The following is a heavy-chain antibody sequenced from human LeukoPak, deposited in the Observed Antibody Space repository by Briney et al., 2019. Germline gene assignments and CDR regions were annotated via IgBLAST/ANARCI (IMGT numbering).Heavy chain of an antibody. J-gene: IGHJ4*02. CDR3: ATWYYYDSSDYYLADY. CDR1: GYTFTGCY. D-gene: IGHD3-22*01. CDR2: INPNSGGT. Sequence: GASVKVSCQASGYTFTGCYTHWVRQAPGQGLEWMGWINPNSGGTIYAQELQGRVTMTKDTSTDTAYMELSSLRSEDTAVYYCATWYYYDSSDYYLADYWGQGTLVTVSS. V-gene: IGHV1-2*02.